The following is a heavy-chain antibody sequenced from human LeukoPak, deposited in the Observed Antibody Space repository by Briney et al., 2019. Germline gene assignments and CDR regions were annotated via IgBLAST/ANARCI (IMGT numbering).Heavy chain of an antibody. CDR3: ARHRELGL. CDR2: IHIGGGT. Sequence: PGGSLRLSCAASGFTVSNENINWVRQAPGKGLEWVSIIHIGGGTNYADFVKGRFTISRDNSRNTVYLQMNSLRVEDTAVYYCARHRELGLWGQGTLVSVSS. CDR1: GFTVSNEN. V-gene: IGHV3-66*04. J-gene: IGHJ4*02. D-gene: IGHD1-26*01.